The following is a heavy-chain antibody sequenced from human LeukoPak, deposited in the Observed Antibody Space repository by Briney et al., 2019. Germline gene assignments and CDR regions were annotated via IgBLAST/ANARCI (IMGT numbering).Heavy chain of an antibody. D-gene: IGHD3-22*01. V-gene: IGHV3-53*01. Sequence: PGGSLRLSCAASGITVSYNYKSLVRQASRKGLEWGSVIYSGGSTYYADSVKGRFTISRDNSKNTLYLQMNSLRAEDTAVYYCARAFYDSSGYYYFYWGQGTLVTVSS. CDR2: IYSGGST. J-gene: IGHJ4*02. CDR1: GITVSYNY. CDR3: ARAFYDSSGYYYFY.